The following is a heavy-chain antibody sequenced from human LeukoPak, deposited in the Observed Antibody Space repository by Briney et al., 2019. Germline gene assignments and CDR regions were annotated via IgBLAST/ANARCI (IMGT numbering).Heavy chain of an antibody. CDR1: GFTFSSYS. J-gene: IGHJ6*02. CDR2: ISSSSSYI. Sequence: PGGSLRLSCAASGFTFSSYSMNWVRQAPGKGLEWVSSISSSSSYIYYADSVKGRFTISRDNAKNSLYPQMNSLRAEDTAVYYCARGPDIVVVPAAKDYYYYGMDVWGQGTTVTVSS. D-gene: IGHD2-2*01. V-gene: IGHV3-21*01. CDR3: ARGPDIVVVPAAKDYYYYGMDV.